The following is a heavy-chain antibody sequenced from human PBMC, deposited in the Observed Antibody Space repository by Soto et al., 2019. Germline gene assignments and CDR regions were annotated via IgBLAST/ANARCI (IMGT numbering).Heavy chain of an antibody. CDR1: GDTFTNYV. Sequence: QVQLVQSGAEVKKPGSSVKVSCKASGDTFTNYVINWVRLAPGQGLEWMGGFIPIFDAANYAQNFRGRVTITADESTSTAYMELSGLRSEDTAMYYCARKAESYGFDIWGQGTLVTVSS. CDR2: FIPIFDAA. V-gene: IGHV1-69*01. J-gene: IGHJ3*02. D-gene: IGHD2-8*01. CDR3: ARKAESYGFDI.